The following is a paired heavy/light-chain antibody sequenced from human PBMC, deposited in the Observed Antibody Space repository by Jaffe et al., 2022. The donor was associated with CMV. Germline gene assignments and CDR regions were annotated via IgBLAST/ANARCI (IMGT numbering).Light chain of an antibody. J-gene: IGKJ4*01. Sequence: DIQMTQSPSSVSASVGDRVTITCRASQGISNWLAWYQQKPGTAPKLLIYSASSLQSGVPSRFSGSGSGTDFTLTISSLQPEDFATYYCQQADSFPLTFGGGTKVEIK. CDR2: SAS. CDR1: QGISNW. V-gene: IGKV1-12*01. CDR3: QQADSFPLT.
Heavy chain of an antibody. CDR1: GFTFRSYE. D-gene: IGHD6-25*01. V-gene: IGHV3-48*03. Sequence: EVQLVESGGGLVQPGGSLRLSCAASGFTFRSYEMNWVRQAPGKGLEWVSYISVGGGIIYYTDSVKGRFTISRDDAENSLYLQMNSLRVEDTAIYYCARDRWTSGRHEGPFDCWGQGTLVTVSS. CDR2: ISVGGGII. J-gene: IGHJ4*02. CDR3: ARDRWTSGRHEGPFDC.